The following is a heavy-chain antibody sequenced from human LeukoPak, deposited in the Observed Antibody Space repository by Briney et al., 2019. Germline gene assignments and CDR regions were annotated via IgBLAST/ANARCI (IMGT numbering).Heavy chain of an antibody. D-gene: IGHD5-12*01. Sequence: SETLSLTCTVSGGSISSSSYFWGWIRQPPGKGLEWIGSIYYRGSIYYNPSLKSRVTISVDTSKNQFSLKLSSVTAADTAVYYCASSDSAYVKSLDYWGQGTLVTVSS. CDR3: ASSDSAYVKSLDY. CDR2: IYYRGSI. CDR1: GGSISSSSYF. J-gene: IGHJ4*02. V-gene: IGHV4-39*01.